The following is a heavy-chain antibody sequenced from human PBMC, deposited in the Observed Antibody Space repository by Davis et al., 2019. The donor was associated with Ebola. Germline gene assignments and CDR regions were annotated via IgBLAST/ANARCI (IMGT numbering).Heavy chain of an antibody. V-gene: IGHV1-18*01. CDR3: ARESGVVGYIDH. D-gene: IGHD2-8*02. CDR1: GYTFTSYG. Sequence: AASVKVSCKTSGYTFTSYGISWVRQAPGQGPEWMGWISAYNGNTNYAQKFQGRVTMTTDNPTNTVYMELRGLRSDDTAVYYCARESGVVGYIDHWGQGTRVTVSS. CDR2: ISAYNGNT. J-gene: IGHJ4*02.